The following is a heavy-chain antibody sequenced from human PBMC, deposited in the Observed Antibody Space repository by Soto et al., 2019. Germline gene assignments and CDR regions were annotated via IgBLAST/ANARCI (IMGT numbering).Heavy chain of an antibody. Sequence: QVQLQESGPGLVRPSETLSLTCTVSGGSINHYYWTWIRQPPREGTGVDGLYLLQWDHHQLQSLLQGSSPFIGRHVKEPVLPEVGFCDRRDTAVYYCARLGGSYAVPHFDYWGQGTLVTVSS. CDR2: LLQWDHH. CDR1: GGSINHYY. V-gene: IGHV4-59*08. J-gene: IGHJ4*02. D-gene: IGHD1-26*01. CDR3: ARLGGSYAVPHFDY.